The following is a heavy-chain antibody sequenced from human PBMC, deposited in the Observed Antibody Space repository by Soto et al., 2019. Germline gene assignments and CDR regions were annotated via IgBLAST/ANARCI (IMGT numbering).Heavy chain of an antibody. D-gene: IGHD3-3*01. Sequence: GGSLRLSCVASGFTFGSYGMHWVRQAPGKGLEWVAVIWYDGNNKNYADSVKGRFTISRDNSKNTVYLQMNSLRVEDTAVYYCASTWSGYYYFDSWGQGTLVTVSS. V-gene: IGHV3-33*01. CDR2: IWYDGNNK. J-gene: IGHJ4*02. CDR3: ASTWSGYYYFDS. CDR1: GFTFGSYG.